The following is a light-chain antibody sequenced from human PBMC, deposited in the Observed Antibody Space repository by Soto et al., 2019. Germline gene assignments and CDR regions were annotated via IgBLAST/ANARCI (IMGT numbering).Light chain of an antibody. V-gene: IGKV4-1*01. CDR3: QQFYSTPLT. CDR2: WAS. J-gene: IGKJ1*01. CDR1: QSLLYRSNNKNY. Sequence: DIVMTQSPDSLAVSLGERATINCKSSQSLLYRSNNKNYLTWYQQKPGQPPKLLIYWASARESGVPDRFSGSGSGTDFTLTISSLQAEYVAVYYCQQFYSTPLTFGQGTKVEIK.